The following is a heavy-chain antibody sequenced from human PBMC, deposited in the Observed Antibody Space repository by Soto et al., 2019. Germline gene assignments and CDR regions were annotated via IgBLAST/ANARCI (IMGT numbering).Heavy chain of an antibody. CDR2: IKPDESEK. J-gene: IGHJ5*02. D-gene: IGHD4-4*01. CDR3: VRGGSNYAS. CDR1: GSTSSDSW. V-gene: IGHV3-7*01. Sequence: LRLSCTASGSTSSDSWMTWVRQAPGKGLEWVARIKPDESEKKYADSVKGRFSISRDNAKNSMYLQMDSLRGEDPAVYYCVRGGSNYASWGQGTLVTVSS.